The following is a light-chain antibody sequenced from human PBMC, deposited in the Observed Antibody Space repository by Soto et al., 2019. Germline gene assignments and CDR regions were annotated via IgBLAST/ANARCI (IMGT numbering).Light chain of an antibody. CDR1: QSISSTY. Sequence: EIVLTQSPGTLSLSPGERATLSCRTSQSISSTYVAWYQQKPGQAPRLLIYGTYSRATGIPDRFSGSGSGRDFTLTISRLEPEDFAVYYCQQYGTSPPVYTFGQGTKLEIK. CDR3: QQYGTSPPVYT. CDR2: GTY. V-gene: IGKV3-20*01. J-gene: IGKJ2*01.